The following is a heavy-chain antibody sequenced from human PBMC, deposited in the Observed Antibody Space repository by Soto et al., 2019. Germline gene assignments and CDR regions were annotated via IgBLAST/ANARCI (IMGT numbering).Heavy chain of an antibody. Sequence: ASVKVSCKASGYTFTSYGISWVRQAPGQGLEWMGWISAYNGNTNYAQKLQGRVTMTTDTSTSTAYMELRSLRSDDTAVYYCARDRGSSGWYSNWFAPWGQGTLVTVSS. V-gene: IGHV1-18*01. CDR2: ISAYNGNT. J-gene: IGHJ5*02. D-gene: IGHD6-19*01. CDR3: ARDRGSSGWYSNWFAP. CDR1: GYTFTSYG.